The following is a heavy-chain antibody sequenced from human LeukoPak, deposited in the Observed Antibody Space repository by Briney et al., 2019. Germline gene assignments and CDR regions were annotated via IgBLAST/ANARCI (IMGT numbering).Heavy chain of an antibody. CDR3: AAGGTYYCNSSGYLYEP. CDR2: LYSHGRT. CDR1: GLTVSSNH. V-gene: IGHV3-53*01. J-gene: IGHJ5*02. Sequence: GGSLRLSCAASGLTVSSNHMSWVRQAPGKGLEWLSVLYSHGRTDYADSVKGRFTISRDNSRNTLYLQMNSLRAEDTAVYYCAAGGTYYCNSSGYLYEPWGQGTLVTVSS. D-gene: IGHD3-22*01.